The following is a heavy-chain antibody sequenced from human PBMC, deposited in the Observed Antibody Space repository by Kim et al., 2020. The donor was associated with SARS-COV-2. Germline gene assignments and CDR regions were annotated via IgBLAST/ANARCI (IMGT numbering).Heavy chain of an antibody. D-gene: IGHD6-13*01. V-gene: IGHV1-8*01. CDR3: ARVSWYNAFDI. Sequence: GYAQKFQGRVTMTRNTSISTAYMELSSLRSEDTAVYYCARVSWYNAFDIWGQGTMVTVSS. J-gene: IGHJ3*02.